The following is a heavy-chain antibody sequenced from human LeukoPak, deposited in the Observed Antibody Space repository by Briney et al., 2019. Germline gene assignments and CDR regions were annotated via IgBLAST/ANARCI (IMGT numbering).Heavy chain of an antibody. CDR2: IYSGGST. V-gene: IGHV3-53*01. CDR1: GFTVSSNY. J-gene: IGHJ4*02. D-gene: IGHD3-3*01. CDR3: AKAGVYDFWSGYQRNAFDY. Sequence: GGSLRLSCAASGFTVSSNYMSWVRQAPGKGLEWVSVIYSGGSTYYADSVKGRFTISRDNSKNTLYLQMNSLRAEDTAVYYCAKAGVYDFWSGYQRNAFDYWGQGTLVTVSS.